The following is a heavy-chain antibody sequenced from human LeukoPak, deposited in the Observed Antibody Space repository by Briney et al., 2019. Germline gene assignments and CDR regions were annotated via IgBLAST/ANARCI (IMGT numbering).Heavy chain of an antibody. V-gene: IGHV3-21*01. CDR3: ARLYSGYSYGLKGDDAFDI. CDR2: ISSSSSYI. J-gene: IGHJ3*02. CDR1: GLTFSSYS. D-gene: IGHD5-18*01. Sequence: GGSLRLSCAASGLTFSSYSMNWVRQAPGKGLEWVSSISSSSSYIYYADSVKGRFTISRDNAKNSLYLQMNSLRAEDTAVYYCARLYSGYSYGLKGDDAFDIWGQGTMVTVSS.